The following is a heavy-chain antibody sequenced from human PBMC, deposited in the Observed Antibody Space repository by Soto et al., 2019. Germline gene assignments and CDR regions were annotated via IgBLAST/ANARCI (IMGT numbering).Heavy chain of an antibody. CDR1: GFSLSTSGVG. Sequence: QITLKESGPTLVKPTVTLTLTCTFSGFSLSTSGVGVAWIRQPPGKALEWLALIYWDDDKRYRPSLETRLTITKDTSKNQVVLTMTNMDSVDTATYYCAYLPCSGGSCYWFSYSGMDVWGQGTTVTVSS. D-gene: IGHD2-15*01. CDR2: IYWDDDK. V-gene: IGHV2-5*02. CDR3: AYLPCSGGSCYWFSYSGMDV. J-gene: IGHJ6*02.